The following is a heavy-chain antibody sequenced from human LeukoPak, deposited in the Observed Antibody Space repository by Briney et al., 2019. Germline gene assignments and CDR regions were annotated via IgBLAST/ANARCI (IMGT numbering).Heavy chain of an antibody. CDR2: IYHTGTT. CDR3: ARDPATTFNWFDP. Sequence: PSETLSLTCVVSGYSISNGYWAWIRQPPGKGLDGIASIYHTGTTYSNPSLQSRVSLSVDTSKSQFSLNLSAVTAADTAVYYCARDPATTFNWFDPWGQGTLVIVSS. V-gene: IGHV4-38-2*02. D-gene: IGHD1-1*01. J-gene: IGHJ5*02. CDR1: GYSISNGY.